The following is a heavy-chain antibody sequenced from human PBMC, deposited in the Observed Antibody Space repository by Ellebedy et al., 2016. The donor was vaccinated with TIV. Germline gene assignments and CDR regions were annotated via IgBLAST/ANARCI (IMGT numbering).Heavy chain of an antibody. CDR2: IYPGGGT. Sequence: GESLKISCAVSGFSVAAKHMSWVRQVPGKGLYWVSDIYPGGGTYYHGSVKCRFTISRDTSKNTLYLQMNSLTVDDTAVYYCAREPVPIWAFDCWGQGTLVTVSS. J-gene: IGHJ4*02. V-gene: IGHV3-66*01. CDR3: AREPVPIWAFDC. CDR1: GFSVAAKH. D-gene: IGHD2-2*02.